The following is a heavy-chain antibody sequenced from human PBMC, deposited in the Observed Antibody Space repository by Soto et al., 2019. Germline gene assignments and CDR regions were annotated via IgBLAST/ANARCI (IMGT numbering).Heavy chain of an antibody. CDR2: ISSSGSTI. J-gene: IGHJ6*03. CDR1: GFTFSDYY. Sequence: GGSLRLSCAASGFTFSDYYMSWIRQAPGKGLEWVSYISSSGSTIYYADSVKGRFTISRDNAKNSLYLQMNSLRAEDTAVYYCARGEGAYSGYDIYNYYYYMDVWGKGTTVTVSS. D-gene: IGHD5-12*01. CDR3: ARGEGAYSGYDIYNYYYYMDV. V-gene: IGHV3-11*01.